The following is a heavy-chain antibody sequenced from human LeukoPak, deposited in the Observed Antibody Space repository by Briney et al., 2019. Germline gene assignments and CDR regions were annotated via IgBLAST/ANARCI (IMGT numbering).Heavy chain of an antibody. Sequence: PGGSLRLSCAASGFTFSSYGMHWVRQAPGKGLEWVAFIRYDGSIEYYADSVKGRFTTSRDNSKNTLYLQMNSLRAEDTAVYYCAKESGDYGDGWFDPWGQGTLVTVSS. CDR1: GFTFSSYG. D-gene: IGHD4-17*01. J-gene: IGHJ5*02. V-gene: IGHV3-30*02. CDR2: IRYDGSIE. CDR3: AKESGDYGDGWFDP.